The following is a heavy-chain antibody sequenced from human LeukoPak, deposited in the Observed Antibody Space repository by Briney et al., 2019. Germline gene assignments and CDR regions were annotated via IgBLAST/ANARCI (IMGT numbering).Heavy chain of an antibody. J-gene: IGHJ4*02. CDR3: ARGQKYTSGYTVTELGSRYLEY. CDR2: IDSSGTT. V-gene: IGHV4-59*01. CDR1: GGSIRNYF. D-gene: IGHD5-18*01. Sequence: SETLSLTYTVSGGSIRNYFWSWIRQSPGKGLEWIAYIDSSGTTNYNPSLKSRVIIPVNTSKNQFSLRLTSVSAADTAVYYCARGQKYTSGYTVTELGSRYLEYCGQGAPVTVSS.